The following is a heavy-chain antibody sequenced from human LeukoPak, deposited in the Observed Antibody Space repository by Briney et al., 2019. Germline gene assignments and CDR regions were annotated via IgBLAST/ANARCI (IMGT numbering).Heavy chain of an antibody. Sequence: SETLSLTCTVSGYSISSGYYWGWIRQPPGKGLEWVGSFYHSGSTYYNPSLKSRVTISVDTSKNQFSLKLRSVTAADTAVYYCARVNYGYETRQYNYIDAWGKGTTVTISS. CDR3: ARVNYGYETRQYNYIDA. D-gene: IGHD5-18*01. CDR2: FYHSGST. CDR1: GYSISSGYY. V-gene: IGHV4-38-2*02. J-gene: IGHJ6*03.